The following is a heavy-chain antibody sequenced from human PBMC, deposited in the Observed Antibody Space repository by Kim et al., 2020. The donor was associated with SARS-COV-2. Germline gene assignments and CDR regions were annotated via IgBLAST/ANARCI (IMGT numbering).Heavy chain of an antibody. Sequence: GGSLRLSCAASGFTFNNFGMHWVRQAPGKGLEWVAVISYEGSKKHSADSVNGRFTISSDSFKTRMSLQMSGLTAEDTAVYYCAEANVVLSFGKFHDDAF. J-gene: IGHJ3*01. CDR3: AEANVVLSFGKFHDDAF. D-gene: IGHD3-10*01. V-gene: IGHV3-30*18. CDR2: ISYEGSKK. CDR1: GFTFNNFG.